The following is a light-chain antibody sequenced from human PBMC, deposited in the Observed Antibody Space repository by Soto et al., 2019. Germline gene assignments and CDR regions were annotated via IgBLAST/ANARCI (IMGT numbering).Light chain of an antibody. V-gene: IGLV2-18*02. J-gene: IGLJ3*02. CDR2: EVS. CDR3: FSYTSSRTWV. CDR1: SSDVGSYNR. Sequence: QSALTQPPSVSGSPGQSVTISCTGTSSDVGSYNRVSWYQQPPGTAPKLVIYEVSNRPSGVPDRFSGSKSDNTASLTISGLQTEDEADYYCFSYTSSRTWVFGGGTKVTVL.